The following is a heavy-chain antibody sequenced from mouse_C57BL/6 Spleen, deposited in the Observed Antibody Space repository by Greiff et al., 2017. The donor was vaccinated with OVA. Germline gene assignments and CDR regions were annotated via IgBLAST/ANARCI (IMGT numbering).Heavy chain of an antibody. CDR3: ARGEDYYASYYFDY. CDR2: IYPGSGNT. D-gene: IGHD1-1*01. V-gene: IGHV1-76*01. J-gene: IGHJ2*01. Sequence: QVQLKESGAELVRPGASVKLSCKASGYTFTDYYINWVKQRPGQGLEWIARIYPGSGNTYYNEKFKGKATLTAEKSSSTAYMQLSSLTSEDSAVYFCARGEDYYASYYFDYWGQGTTLTVSS. CDR1: GYTFTDYY.